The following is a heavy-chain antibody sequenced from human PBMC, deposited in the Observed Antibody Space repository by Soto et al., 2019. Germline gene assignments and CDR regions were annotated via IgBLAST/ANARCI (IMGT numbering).Heavy chain of an antibody. J-gene: IGHJ4*02. CDR3: AKRIPVAGLDN. Sequence: LRLSCAASGFTFSSYAMSWVRQAPGKGLEWVSGITTSGGNTYYADSVKGRFTISRDNSKNTLFLQMNSLRAEDTAVYYCAKRIPVAGLDNWGQGTLVTVSS. CDR2: ITTSGGNT. CDR1: GFTFSSYA. D-gene: IGHD6-19*01. V-gene: IGHV3-23*01.